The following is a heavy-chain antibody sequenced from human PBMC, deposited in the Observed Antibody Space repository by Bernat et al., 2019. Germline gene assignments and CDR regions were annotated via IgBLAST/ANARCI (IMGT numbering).Heavy chain of an antibody. CDR3: TRDVRSRYFDL. CDR2: IYYDGSNK. Sequence: QVQLVESGGGVVQRGESLGLSCAASGFTFRNYGMHWVRQAPGRGLEWVAVIYYDGSNKYYLDSVKGQFIISRDNSKNTLSLQMNSLRVEDTAVYYCTRDVRSRYFDLWGRGTLVSVSS. V-gene: IGHV3-33*01. D-gene: IGHD4-11*01. CDR1: GFTFRNYG. J-gene: IGHJ2*01.